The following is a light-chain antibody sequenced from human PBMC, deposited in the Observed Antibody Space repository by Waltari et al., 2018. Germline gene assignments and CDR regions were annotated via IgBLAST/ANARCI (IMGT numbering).Light chain of an antibody. Sequence: EVLMTQSPATLSVSPGERATLSCRASQRVNANVAWYQQRPGQAPRLLIYSASTMATGIPARVSGSGDGTAFTLTITSLQSEDFAVYYCQQGYTFGQGTKLEIK. CDR2: SAS. V-gene: IGKV3-15*01. J-gene: IGKJ2*01. CDR3: QQGYT. CDR1: QRVNAN.